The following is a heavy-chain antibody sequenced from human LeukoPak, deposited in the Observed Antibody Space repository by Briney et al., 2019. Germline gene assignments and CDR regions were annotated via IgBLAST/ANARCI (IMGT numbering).Heavy chain of an antibody. Sequence: GGSLRLSCAASGFTFSSHAMSWVRRAPGKGLEWVSAISGSGGSTYYADSVKGRFTISRDNSKNTLYLQMNSLRAEDTAVYYCAKQWELLVDYWGQGTLVTVSS. J-gene: IGHJ4*02. D-gene: IGHD1-26*01. V-gene: IGHV3-23*01. CDR2: ISGSGGST. CDR1: GFTFSSHA. CDR3: AKQWELLVDY.